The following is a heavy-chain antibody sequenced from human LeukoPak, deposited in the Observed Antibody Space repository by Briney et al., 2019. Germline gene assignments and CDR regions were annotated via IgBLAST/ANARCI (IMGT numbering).Heavy chain of an antibody. CDR2: IYYSGST. CDR1: GGSISSSSYY. CDR3: ARAPPPSIVRTTHFLDY. D-gene: IGHD1-26*01. Sequence: MSSETLSLTCTVSGGSISSSSYYWGWIRQPPGKGLEWIGSIYYSGSTNYNPSLKSRVTISVDTSKNQFSLELSSVTAADTAVYYCARAPPPSIVRTTHFLDYWGQGALVTVSA. J-gene: IGHJ4*02. V-gene: IGHV4-39*07.